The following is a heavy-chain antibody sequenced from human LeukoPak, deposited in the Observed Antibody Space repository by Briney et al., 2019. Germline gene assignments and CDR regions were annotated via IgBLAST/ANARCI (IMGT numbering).Heavy chain of an antibody. Sequence: GGSLRLSCAASGFTFSSYWMSWSRKAPGKGLEWVANIKQDGSEKNYVDSVKGRFTISRDNAKNSLYLQMNSLRAEDTAVYYCAKNAPLDYWGQGTLVTVSS. CDR1: GFTFSSYW. CDR3: AKNAPLDY. J-gene: IGHJ4*02. V-gene: IGHV3-7*03. CDR2: IKQDGSEK.